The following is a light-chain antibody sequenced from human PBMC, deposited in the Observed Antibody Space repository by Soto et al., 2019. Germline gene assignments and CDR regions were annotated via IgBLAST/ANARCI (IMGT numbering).Light chain of an antibody. J-gene: IGKJ2*01. Sequence: EIVVTQSPGTLSLSPGERATLSCRASQSVSSSYLAWYQQKPGQAPRLLIYGASSRATGIPDSFSGSGSGTDFTLTISRLEPEDVAVYYCQQYGSSPYTFGQGTKLEIK. CDR1: QSVSSSY. V-gene: IGKV3-20*01. CDR3: QQYGSSPYT. CDR2: GAS.